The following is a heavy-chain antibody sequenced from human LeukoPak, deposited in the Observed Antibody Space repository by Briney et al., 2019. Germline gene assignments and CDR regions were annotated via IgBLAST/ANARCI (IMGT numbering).Heavy chain of an antibody. J-gene: IGHJ4*02. Sequence: ASVKVSCKASGYTFTSYGISWVRQAPGQGLEWMGWISTYNGDTDYTQKLQGRVTMTTETSTSTAYMELTSLRSDDTAVYYCARDPGQYYDILTGYYTPYYFDYWGQGTLVTVSS. V-gene: IGHV1-18*01. CDR2: ISTYNGDT. D-gene: IGHD3-9*01. CDR3: ARDPGQYYDILTGYYTPYYFDY. CDR1: GYTFTSYG.